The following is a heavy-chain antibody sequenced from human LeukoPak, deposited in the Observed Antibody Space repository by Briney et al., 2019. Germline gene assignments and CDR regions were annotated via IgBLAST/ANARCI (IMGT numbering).Heavy chain of an antibody. CDR1: GGSISRYY. D-gene: IGHD3-3*01. V-gene: IGHV4-59*01. J-gene: IGHJ3*02. CDR3: ARERYDFWSGYSGAFDI. Sequence: SETLSLTCTVSGGSISRYYWTWIRQPPGKGLEWIGYIYYSGSTNYNPSLKSRVTISVDTSKNQFSLKLSSVTAADTAVYYCARERYDFWSGYSGAFDIWGQGTMVTVSS. CDR2: IYYSGST.